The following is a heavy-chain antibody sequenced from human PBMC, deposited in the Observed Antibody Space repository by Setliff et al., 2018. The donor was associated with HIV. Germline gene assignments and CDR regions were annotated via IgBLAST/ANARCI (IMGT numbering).Heavy chain of an antibody. V-gene: IGHV4-59*02. Sequence: SETLSLTCTVSGGSVSDYYWSWIRQSPGRGLEWIGSIFYGGRTYYNPSLRSRLTMSVDTSKIQSSLELRSLTAADTAVYYCARGYGGTYYSDSSGYYYKVDAFDIWGQGTVVTVS. D-gene: IGHD3-22*01. CDR3: ARGYGGTYYSDSSGYYYKVDAFDI. CDR1: GGSVSDYY. J-gene: IGHJ3*02. CDR2: IFYGGRT.